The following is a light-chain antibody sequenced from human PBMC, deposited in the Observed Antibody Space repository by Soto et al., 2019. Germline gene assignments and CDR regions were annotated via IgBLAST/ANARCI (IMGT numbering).Light chain of an antibody. CDR2: EVS. Sequence: QSALTQPPSASGSPGQSVTISCTGASSDVGGYNYVSWYQQHPGKAPKVMIYEVSKRPSGVPDRFSGSKSGNTASLTVSGLQAEDEADYYCSSYAASNIVVFGGGTKLTVL. V-gene: IGLV2-8*01. CDR1: SSDVGGYNY. J-gene: IGLJ2*01. CDR3: SSYAASNIVV.